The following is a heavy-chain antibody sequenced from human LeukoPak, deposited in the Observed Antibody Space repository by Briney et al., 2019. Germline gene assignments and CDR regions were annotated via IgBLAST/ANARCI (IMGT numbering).Heavy chain of an antibody. CDR2: INPNSGGT. CDR1: GYTFTGYY. D-gene: IGHD6-19*01. Sequence: GASVKVSCKASGYTFTGYYMHWVRQAPGQGLEWMGWINPNSGGTNYAQKFQGRVTMTRDTSISTAYMDLRSLRSDDTAVYYCARDPSNTSGRYIYFDSWSQGTLVTVSS. CDR3: ARDPSNTSGRYIYFDS. V-gene: IGHV1-2*02. J-gene: IGHJ4*02.